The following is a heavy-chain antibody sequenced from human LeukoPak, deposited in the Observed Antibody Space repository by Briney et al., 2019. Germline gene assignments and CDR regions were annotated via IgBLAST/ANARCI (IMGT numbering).Heavy chain of an antibody. J-gene: IGHJ4*02. CDR3: AKRRDSSGYYCFDY. CDR1: GFTFSSYA. Sequence: GGSLRLSCAASGFTFSSYAMSWVRQAPGKGLEGVSGISGSGGTTFYADSVKGRFTISRDNSKNTLYLQMNSLRAEDTAVYYCAKRRDSSGYYCFDYWGQGTLVTVSS. D-gene: IGHD3-22*01. V-gene: IGHV3-23*01. CDR2: ISGSGGTT.